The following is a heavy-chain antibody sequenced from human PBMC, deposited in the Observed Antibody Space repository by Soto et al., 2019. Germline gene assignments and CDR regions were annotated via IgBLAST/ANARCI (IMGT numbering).Heavy chain of an antibody. CDR3: ARLAMWSRYSSGGFDY. CDR2: IDPSDSYT. V-gene: IGHV5-10-1*01. CDR1: GYSFTSYW. J-gene: IGHJ4*02. Sequence: PGESLTISCKGSGYSFTSYWISWVRQMPGKGLEWMGRIDPSDSYTNYSPSFQGHVTISADKSISTAYLQWSSLKASDTAMYYCARLAMWSRYSSGGFDYWGQGTLVTVSS. D-gene: IGHD6-19*01.